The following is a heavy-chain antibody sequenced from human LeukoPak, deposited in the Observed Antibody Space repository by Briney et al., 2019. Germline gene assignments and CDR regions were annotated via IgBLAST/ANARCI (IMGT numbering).Heavy chain of an antibody. V-gene: IGHV1-69*06. Sequence: SVKVSCKASGYTFTSYAMNWVRQAPGQGLEWMGGIIPIFGTANYAQKFQGRVTITADKSTSTAYMELSSLRSEDTAVYYCARATLAYCGGDCYSPDYWGQGTLVTVSS. CDR1: GYTFTSYA. D-gene: IGHD2-21*02. J-gene: IGHJ4*02. CDR2: IIPIFGTA. CDR3: ARATLAYCGGDCYSPDY.